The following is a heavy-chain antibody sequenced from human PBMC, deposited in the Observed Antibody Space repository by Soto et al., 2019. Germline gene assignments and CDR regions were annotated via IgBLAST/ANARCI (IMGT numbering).Heavy chain of an antibody. CDR2: IIPIFGTA. CDR1: GGTFSSYA. J-gene: IGHJ6*02. V-gene: IGHV1-69*05. D-gene: IGHD5-12*01. Sequence: SVKVSCKASGGTFSSYAISWVRQAPGQGLEWMGGIIPIFGTANYAQKFQGRVTITTGESTSTAYMELSSLRSEDTAEYYCARDLVPISGYDSDDYYYGMDVWRQWTTDIVS. CDR3: ARDLVPISGYDSDDYYYGMDV.